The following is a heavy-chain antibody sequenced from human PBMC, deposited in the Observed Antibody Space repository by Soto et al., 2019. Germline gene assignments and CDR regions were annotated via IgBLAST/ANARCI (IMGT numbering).Heavy chain of an antibody. Sequence: EVQLVECGGDMVQPGRSLRLSCVASGFTFDDYAMWWVRQAPGKGLEWVSGISWNGNDIAYADSVKGRFTISRDDAKNSLLLQMKSLRAEDTALYFCAKAMDRYDFWTGSSFDSWGQGTLVTVSS. CDR2: ISWNGNDI. J-gene: IGHJ4*02. D-gene: IGHD3-3*01. V-gene: IGHV3-9*01. CDR1: GFTFDDYA. CDR3: AKAMDRYDFWTGSSFDS.